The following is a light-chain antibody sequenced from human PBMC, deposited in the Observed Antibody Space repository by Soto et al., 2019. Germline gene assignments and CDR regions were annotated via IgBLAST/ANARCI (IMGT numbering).Light chain of an antibody. CDR1: QSVSSN. V-gene: IGKV3-15*01. CDR3: QQYHKWPLT. CDR2: GAS. J-gene: IGKJ4*01. Sequence: EIVMTQSPATLSVSPGERATLSCRASQSVSSNLAWYQQKPGQAPRLLIYGASTRATGIPARFSGSGSGTEFILTISSLQSEDFAVYYCQQYHKWPLTFGGGTKVEI.